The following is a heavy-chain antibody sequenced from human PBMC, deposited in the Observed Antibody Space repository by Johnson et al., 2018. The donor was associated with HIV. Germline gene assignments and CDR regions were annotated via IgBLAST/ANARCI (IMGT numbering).Heavy chain of an antibody. Sequence: VESGGGLIQPGGSLRLSCAASGFTVSSNYMSWVRQAPGKGLEWVSVIYSGGRTYYADTEKGRITISRDKSKNTLYLQMNSLRAEETAVYYCARDPSPIVGATYAFDIWGQGTMVTVSS. CDR1: GFTVSSNY. J-gene: IGHJ3*02. D-gene: IGHD1-26*01. CDR3: ARDPSPIVGATYAFDI. CDR2: IYSGGRT. V-gene: IGHV3-53*01.